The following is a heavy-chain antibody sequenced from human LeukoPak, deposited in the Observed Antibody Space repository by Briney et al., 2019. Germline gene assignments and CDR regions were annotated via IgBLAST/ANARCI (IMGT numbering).Heavy chain of an antibody. D-gene: IGHD6-19*01. CDR2: LFFGGST. J-gene: IGHJ4*02. CDR1: GASISTFY. CDR3: ARAGGGWSFDY. Sequence: PSETLSLTCTVSGASISTFYWSWIRQPPGKGLEWIGYLFFGGSTNYNPSLKSRVTISSDTSKNQLSLKLASVTAADTAVYYCARAGGGWSFDYLGQGTLVTVSS. V-gene: IGHV4-59*01.